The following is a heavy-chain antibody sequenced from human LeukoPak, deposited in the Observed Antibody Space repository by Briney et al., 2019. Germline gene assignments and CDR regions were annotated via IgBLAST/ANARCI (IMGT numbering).Heavy chain of an antibody. D-gene: IGHD2/OR15-2a*01. CDR2: IYYSGTT. V-gene: IGHV4-39*01. CDR3: ARRLSTRSYYLDD. J-gene: IGHJ4*02. CDR1: GGSISISSDY. Sequence: SETLSLTCTVSGGSISISSDYWGWIRQPPGKGLEWIGDIYYSGTTNYNPSLKSRVTMSVDTSKNQFSLKLNSATAADTAIYYCARRLSTRSYYLDDWGQGTLVTVSS.